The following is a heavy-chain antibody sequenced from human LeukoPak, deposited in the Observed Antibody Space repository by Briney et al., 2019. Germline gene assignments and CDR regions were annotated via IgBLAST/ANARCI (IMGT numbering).Heavy chain of an antibody. CDR3: AKASVGHWFDP. V-gene: IGHV3-21*01. D-gene: IGHD2-2*01. CDR2: ISSSSSYI. J-gene: IGHJ5*02. Sequence: PGGSLRLSCAASGXTFSSYSMSWVRQAPGKGLEWVSSISSSSSYIYYADSVKGRFTISRDNAKNSLYLQMNSLRAEDTAVYYCAKASVGHWFDPWGQGTLVTVSS. CDR1: GXTFSSYS.